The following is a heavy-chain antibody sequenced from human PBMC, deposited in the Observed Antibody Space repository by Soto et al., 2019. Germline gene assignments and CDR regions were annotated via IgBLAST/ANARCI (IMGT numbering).Heavy chain of an antibody. V-gene: IGHV1-3*01. D-gene: IGHD3-22*01. CDR2: INAGNGNT. CDR1: GYTFTSYA. CDR3: ARYYDSSGYYYFDY. Sequence: ASVKVSCKASGYTFTSYAMHLVRQAPGQRLEWMGWINAGNGNTKYSQKFQGRVTITRDTSASTAYMELSSLRSEDTAVYYCARYYDSSGYYYFDYWGQGTLVTVSS. J-gene: IGHJ4*02.